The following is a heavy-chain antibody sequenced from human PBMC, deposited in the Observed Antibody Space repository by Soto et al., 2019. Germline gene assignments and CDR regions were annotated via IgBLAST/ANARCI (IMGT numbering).Heavy chain of an antibody. V-gene: IGHV4-34*01. D-gene: IGHD3-3*01. J-gene: IGHJ5*02. CDR3: ARYGITIFGVVISNWFDP. Sequence: PSETLSLTCAVYGGSFSGYYWSWIRQPPGKGLEWIGEINHSGSTNYNPSLKSRVTISVDTSKNQFSLKLSSVTAADTAVYYCARYGITIFGVVISNWFDPWGQGTLVTVSS. CDR1: GGSFSGYY. CDR2: INHSGST.